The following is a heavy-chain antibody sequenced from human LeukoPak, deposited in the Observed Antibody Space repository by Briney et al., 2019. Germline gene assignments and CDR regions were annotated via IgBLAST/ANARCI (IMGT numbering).Heavy chain of an antibody. D-gene: IGHD2-21*02. CDR3: ARDAVTAQYFDY. Sequence: ASVKVSCKASGYTFTGYYMHWVRQAPGQGLEWMGWINPNSGGTNYAQKFQGRVTMTRDTSISTAYMELSRLRSDDTAVYYCARDAVTAQYFDYWGQGTPVTVSS. V-gene: IGHV1-2*02. J-gene: IGHJ4*02. CDR2: INPNSGGT. CDR1: GYTFTGYY.